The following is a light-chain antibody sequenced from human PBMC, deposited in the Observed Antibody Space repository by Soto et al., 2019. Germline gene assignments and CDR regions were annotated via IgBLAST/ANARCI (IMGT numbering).Light chain of an antibody. CDR2: RNN. V-gene: IGLV1-47*01. Sequence: QSVLTQPPSASGTPGQRVTISCSGDTSNIGRNYVYWYQKLPGAAPKLLIYRNNQRPSGVPDRFSGSKSGTSASLAISALRSEDEANYYCAVWDDGLSPSYVFGTGTKLTVL. J-gene: IGLJ1*01. CDR3: AVWDDGLSPSYV. CDR1: TSNIGRNY.